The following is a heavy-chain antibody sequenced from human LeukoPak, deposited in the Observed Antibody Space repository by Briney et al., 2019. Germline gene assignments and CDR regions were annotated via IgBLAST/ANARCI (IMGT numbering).Heavy chain of an antibody. CDR1: GGSISSYY. Sequence: PSETLSLTCTVSGGSISSYYWSWIRQPPGKGLEWIGYIYYSGSTNYNPSLKSRVTISVDTSKNQFSLKLSSVTAADTAVYYCARVDYGYSLYYFDYWGQGTLVTVSS. J-gene: IGHJ4*02. CDR2: IYYSGST. CDR3: ARVDYGYSLYYFDY. V-gene: IGHV4-59*01. D-gene: IGHD5-18*01.